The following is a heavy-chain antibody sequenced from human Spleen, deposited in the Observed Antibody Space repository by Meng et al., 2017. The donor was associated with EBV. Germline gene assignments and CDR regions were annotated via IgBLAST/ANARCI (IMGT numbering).Heavy chain of an antibody. D-gene: IGHD3-3*01. CDR1: GFTFSDYT. V-gene: IGHV3-23*01. J-gene: IGHJ4*02. Sequence: EVQCWGYGGGFIQPGGSWRLSCAASGFTFSDYTMTWVRQAPGKGLEWISSIGGFGSTTYYAHSVKGRFTISRDNSKNTLFLQMDSLRAEDTAVYYCVKDRSEDWGQRTLVTASS. CDR3: VKDRSED. CDR2: IGGFGSTT.